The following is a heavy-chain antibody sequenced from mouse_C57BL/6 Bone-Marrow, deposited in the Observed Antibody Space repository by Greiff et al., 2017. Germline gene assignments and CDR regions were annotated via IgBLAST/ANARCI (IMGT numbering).Heavy chain of an antibody. CDR3: ARDYGSSCWYCDV. Sequence: QVQLQQSGPELVKPGASVKLSCKASGYTFTSYDINWVKQRPGQGLEWIGWIYPRDGSTKYTEKFKGKATLTVDTSSSTAYMELHRLTSEDSAVYFCARDYGSSCWYCDVWGTGTTVTVSS. D-gene: IGHD1-1*01. V-gene: IGHV1-85*01. J-gene: IGHJ1*03. CDR2: IYPRDGST. CDR1: GYTFTSYD.